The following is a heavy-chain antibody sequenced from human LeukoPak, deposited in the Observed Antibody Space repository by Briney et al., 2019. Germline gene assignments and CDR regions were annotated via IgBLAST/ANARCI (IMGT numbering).Heavy chain of an antibody. D-gene: IGHD3-3*01. CDR2: INPSGGST. J-gene: IGHJ4*02. V-gene: IGHV1-46*01. CDR3: ARDAITIFGVATYYFDY. CDR1: GYTFTSYY. Sequence: ASVKVSCKASGYTFTSYYMHWVRQAPGQGLEWMGIINPSGGSTSYAQKFQGRVTMTRDTSTSTVYMELSSLRSEDTAVYYCARDAITIFGVATYYFDYWGQGTLVTVSS.